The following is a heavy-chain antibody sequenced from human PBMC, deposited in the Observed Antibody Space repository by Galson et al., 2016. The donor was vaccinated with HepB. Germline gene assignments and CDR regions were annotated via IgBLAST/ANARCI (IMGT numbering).Heavy chain of an antibody. V-gene: IGHV1-46*01. CDR2: INPSGGST. CDR3: AREIIVIVPPATYFDY. D-gene: IGHD2-2*01. Sequence: SVKVSCKASGYIFTSYYMHWVRQAPGQGLEWMGIINPSGGSTIYAQKFQGRVTMTRDTSTSTVYMELSSLRSEDTAVYFCAREIIVIVPPATYFDYWGQGTLVTVSS. CDR1: GYIFTSYY. J-gene: IGHJ4*02.